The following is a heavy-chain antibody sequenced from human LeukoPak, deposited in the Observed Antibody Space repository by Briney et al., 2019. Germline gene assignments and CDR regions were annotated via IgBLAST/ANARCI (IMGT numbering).Heavy chain of an antibody. CDR2: ISSSSTI. V-gene: IGHV3-48*01. CDR3: ARDTYYDSSGYYPG. J-gene: IGHJ4*02. Sequence: PGGSLRLSCAASGFTFSSYSMNWVRQAPGKGLEWVSYISSSSTIYYADSVKGRFTISRDNAKNSLYLQMNSLRAEDTAVYYCARDTYYDSSGYYPGWGQGTLVTVSS. CDR1: GFTFSSYS. D-gene: IGHD3-22*01.